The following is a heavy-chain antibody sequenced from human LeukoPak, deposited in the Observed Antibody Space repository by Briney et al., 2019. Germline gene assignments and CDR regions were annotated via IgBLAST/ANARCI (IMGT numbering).Heavy chain of an antibody. CDR1: GFTFDDYA. D-gene: IGHD4-23*01. CDR2: ISWNSGSI. J-gene: IGHJ5*02. CDR3: AKDGGGSGWFDP. V-gene: IGHV3-9*01. Sequence: PGRSLRLSCAASGFTFDDYAMHWVRQAPGKGLEWVSGISWNSGSIGYADSVKGRFTISRDNAKNSLYLQMNSLRAEDTASYYCAKDGGGSGWFDPWGQGTLVTVSS.